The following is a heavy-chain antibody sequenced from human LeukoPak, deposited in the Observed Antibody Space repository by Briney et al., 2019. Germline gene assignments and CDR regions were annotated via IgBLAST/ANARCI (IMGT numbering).Heavy chain of an antibody. CDR2: INHSGST. CDR1: GGSFSGYY. V-gene: IGHV4-34*01. D-gene: IGHD2-2*02. J-gene: IGHJ5*02. CDR3: ARGAISAIYNWFDP. Sequence: SETLSLTCAVYGGSFSGYYWSWIRQPPGKGLEWIGEINHSGSTNYNPSLKSRVTISVGTSKNQFSLKLSSVTAADTAVYFCARGAISAIYNWFDPWGQGTLVTVSS.